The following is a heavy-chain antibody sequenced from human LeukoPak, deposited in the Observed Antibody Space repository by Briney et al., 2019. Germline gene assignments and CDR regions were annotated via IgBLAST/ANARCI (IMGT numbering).Heavy chain of an antibody. V-gene: IGHV3-74*01. Sequence: PGGSLRLSCAASGFSHSDHWMYWVRQGPGKGLVWLSRIKYDGSYTSYADSVKGRFTVSRDNAKNTLYLQMNSLRAEDTAVYYCARDSSSVPEYWGQGTPVTVSS. CDR3: ARDSSSVPEY. J-gene: IGHJ4*02. D-gene: IGHD2-2*01. CDR1: GFSHSDHW. CDR2: IKYDGSYT.